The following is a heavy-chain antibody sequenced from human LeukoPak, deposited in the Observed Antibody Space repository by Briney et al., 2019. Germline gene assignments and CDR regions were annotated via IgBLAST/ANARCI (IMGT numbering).Heavy chain of an antibody. V-gene: IGHV3-23*01. Sequence: GGSLRLSCTTSGCTFSNYAMSWIRQAPGKGLEWLAAIRYSGRTSYYANSVEGRFTTSSVDSNNALYLEKNNLRADDTGVYYVATLGVNTVTFTSAVTWGEGTLVTVSP. CDR3: ATLGVNTVTFTSAVT. CDR1: GCTFSNYA. CDR2: IRYSGRTS. J-gene: IGHJ5*02. D-gene: IGHD4-17*01.